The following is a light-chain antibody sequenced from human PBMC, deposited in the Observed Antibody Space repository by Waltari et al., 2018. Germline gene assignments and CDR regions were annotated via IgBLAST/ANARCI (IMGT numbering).Light chain of an antibody. CDR1: QSVRNY. CDR2: DTS. Sequence: EIVLIQSPATLALSPGARATRSCRASQSVRNYLAWFQQKPGQVPRLLIYDTSNRGTGVPARFSGSGSGTDFTLTISSLESEDFAVYDCQQRSSWPLTFGGGTKVQIK. V-gene: IGKV3-11*01. CDR3: QQRSSWPLT. J-gene: IGKJ4*01.